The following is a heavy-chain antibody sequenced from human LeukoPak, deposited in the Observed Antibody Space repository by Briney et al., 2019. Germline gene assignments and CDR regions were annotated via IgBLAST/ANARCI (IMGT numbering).Heavy chain of an antibody. V-gene: IGHV1-2*02. J-gene: IGHJ4*02. CDR3: XXXXXAXXXXVGY. CDR1: Y. CDR2: INPNSGGT. Sequence: YXXGXRQAPGXXXXGMGWINPNSGGTNYAQKFQGRVTLTRDRSISXAYMEVSRLRSSDTGGYYCXXXXXAXXXXVGYWGXGXLVTVSS.